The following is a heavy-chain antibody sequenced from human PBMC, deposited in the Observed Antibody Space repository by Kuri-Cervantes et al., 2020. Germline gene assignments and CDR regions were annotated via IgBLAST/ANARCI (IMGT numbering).Heavy chain of an antibody. J-gene: IGHJ6*02. Sequence: GESLKISCAASGVTFSSYAMHWVRQAPGKGPEWVAVISYDGSNKYYADSVKGRFTISRDNSKNTLYLQMNSLRSEDTAVYYCARGSYQLLWPSGGYYYGMDVWGQGTTVTVSS. V-gene: IGHV3-30-3*01. CDR2: ISYDGSNK. CDR1: GVTFSSYA. D-gene: IGHD2-2*01. CDR3: ARGSYQLLWPSGGYYYGMDV.